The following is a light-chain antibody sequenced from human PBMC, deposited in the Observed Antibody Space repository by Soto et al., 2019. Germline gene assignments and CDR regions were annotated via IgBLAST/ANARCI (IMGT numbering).Light chain of an antibody. Sequence: EIVLTQSPATLSLSPGERATLSCRASQSVGTYLAWYQHTPGQAPRLLIYDASNRATSIPARFSGSGSGTAFTLTISSPEPEDFAVYYCQHRYNWPYTFGQGTKVEIK. CDR2: DAS. J-gene: IGKJ2*01. CDR1: QSVGTY. V-gene: IGKV3-11*01. CDR3: QHRYNWPYT.